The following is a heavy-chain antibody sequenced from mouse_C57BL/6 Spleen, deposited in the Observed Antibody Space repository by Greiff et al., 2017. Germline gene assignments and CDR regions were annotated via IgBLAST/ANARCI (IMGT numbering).Heavy chain of an antibody. V-gene: IGHV1-42*01. D-gene: IGHD2-3*01. CDR3: ARRGYFFEY. J-gene: IGHJ2*01. CDR2: INPSTGGT. Sequence: EVQLQQSGPELVKPGASVKISCKASGYSFTGYYMNWVKQSPEKSLEWIGEINPSTGGTTYNQKFKAKATLTVDKSSSTAYMQLKSLTSEDSAVYYCARRGYFFEYWGQGTTLTVSS. CDR1: GYSFTGYY.